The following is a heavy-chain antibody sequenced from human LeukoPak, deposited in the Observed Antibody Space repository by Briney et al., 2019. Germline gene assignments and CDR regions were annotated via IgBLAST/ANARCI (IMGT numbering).Heavy chain of an antibody. CDR2: ISAYNGNT. D-gene: IGHD3-22*01. CDR1: GYTFTSYG. V-gene: IGHV1-18*01. Sequence: GASVKVSCKASGYTFTSYGISWVRQAPGQGLEWMGWISAYNGNTNYAQKLQGRVTMTIDTSTSTAYMELRSLRSDDTAVYYCARDSPLFYYDSSGYDYWGQGTLVTVSS. CDR3: ARDSPLFYYDSSGYDY. J-gene: IGHJ4*02.